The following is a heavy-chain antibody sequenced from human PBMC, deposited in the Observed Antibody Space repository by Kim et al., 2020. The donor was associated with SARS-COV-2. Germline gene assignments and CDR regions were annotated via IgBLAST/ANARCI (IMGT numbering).Heavy chain of an antibody. CDR2: ISSSSSYI. J-gene: IGHJ6*02. CDR1: GFTFSSYS. Sequence: GGSLRLSCAASGFTFSSYSMNWVRQAPGKGLEWVSSISSSSSYIYYADSVKGRFTISRDNAKNSLYLQMNSLRAEDTAVYYCGGGYCSGGSCYPYYYYGMDVWGQGTTVTVSS. D-gene: IGHD2-15*01. CDR3: GGGYCSGGSCYPYYYYGMDV. V-gene: IGHV3-21*01.